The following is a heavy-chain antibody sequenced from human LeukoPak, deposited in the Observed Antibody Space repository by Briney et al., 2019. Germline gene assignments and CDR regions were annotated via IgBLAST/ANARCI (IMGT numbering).Heavy chain of an antibody. D-gene: IGHD1-7*01. CDR2: IYHSGST. J-gene: IGHJ6*03. CDR1: GYSISSGYY. CDR3: ARVRQLELSYYYYYYMDV. Sequence: SETLSLTCTVSGYSISSGYYWGWIRQPPGKGLEWIGSIYHSGSTYYNPSLKSRVTISVDTSKNQFSLKLSSVTAADTAVYYCARVRQLELSYYYYYYMDVWGKGTTVTISS. V-gene: IGHV4-38-2*02.